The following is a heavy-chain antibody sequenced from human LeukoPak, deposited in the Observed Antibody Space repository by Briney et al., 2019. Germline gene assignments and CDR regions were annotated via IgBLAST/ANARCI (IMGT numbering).Heavy chain of an antibody. D-gene: IGHD1-26*01. J-gene: IGHJ6*03. CDR1: GDIFNSYS. Sequence: ASVKVSCKASGDIFNSYSVSWVRQAPGQGLEWMGGIIPMFGSANYAQKFQGRVTITTDQSTTIVYMELSSLSSEDTAVYYCARVGRSRGSLSNSYYYMDVWGKGTTVTVSS. CDR2: IIPMFGSA. V-gene: IGHV1-69*05. CDR3: ARVGRSRGSLSNSYYYMDV.